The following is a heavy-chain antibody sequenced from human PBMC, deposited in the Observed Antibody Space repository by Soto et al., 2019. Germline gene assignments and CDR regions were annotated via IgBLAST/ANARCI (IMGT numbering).Heavy chain of an antibody. J-gene: IGHJ5*02. CDR1: GFTFSNYA. D-gene: IGHD2-2*01. Sequence: PGGSLRLSCAASGFTFSNYAMSWVRQAPGKGLEWVSGLSDGGGSTFYADSVKGRLTISRDNAKNTLYLQMSSLRAEDTAVYYCAKGGTTSPYNWFDPWGQRTLVTVSS. V-gene: IGHV3-23*01. CDR2: LSDGGGST. CDR3: AKGGTTSPYNWFDP.